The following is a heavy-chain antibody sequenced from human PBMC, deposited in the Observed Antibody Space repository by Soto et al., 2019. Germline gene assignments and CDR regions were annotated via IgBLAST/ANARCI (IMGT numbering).Heavy chain of an antibody. CDR3: AKGYYYDSSGYFLFDY. CDR2: ISGSGGST. D-gene: IGHD3-22*01. V-gene: IGHV3-23*01. CDR1: GFTCSSYA. J-gene: IGHJ4*02. Sequence: GGSLRLSCAASGFTCSSYAMHWVRQAPGKGLEWVSAISGSGGSTYYADSVKGRFTISRDNSKNTLYLQMNSLRAEDTAVYYCAKGYYYDSSGYFLFDYWGQGTLVTVSS.